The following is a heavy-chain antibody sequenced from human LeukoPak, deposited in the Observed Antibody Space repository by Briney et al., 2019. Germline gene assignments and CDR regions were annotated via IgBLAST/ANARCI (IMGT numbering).Heavy chain of an antibody. D-gene: IGHD3-3*01. CDR3: ARGTDYVDFWSGHDY. CDR2: INHSGST. J-gene: IGHJ4*02. Sequence: PSETLSLTCAVYGGSFSGYYWSWIRQPPGKGLEWIGEINHSGSTNYNPSLKSRVTISVDTSKNQFSLKLSSVTAADTAVYYCARGTDYVDFWSGHDYWGQGTLVTVSS. V-gene: IGHV4-34*01. CDR1: GGSFSGYY.